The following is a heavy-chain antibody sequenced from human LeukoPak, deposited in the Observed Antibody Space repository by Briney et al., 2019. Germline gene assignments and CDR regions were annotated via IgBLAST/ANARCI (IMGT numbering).Heavy chain of an antibody. CDR1: GGSISSGGYS. CDR2: IYYSGST. CDR3: ARVRITMVRGVITDNWFDP. Sequence: LETLSLTCAVSGGSISSGGYSWSWIRQPPGKGLEWIGYIYYSGSTNYNPSLKSRVTISVDTSKNQFSLKLSSVTAADTAVYYCARVRITMVRGVITDNWFDPWGQGTLVTVSS. V-gene: IGHV4-61*08. J-gene: IGHJ5*02. D-gene: IGHD3-10*01.